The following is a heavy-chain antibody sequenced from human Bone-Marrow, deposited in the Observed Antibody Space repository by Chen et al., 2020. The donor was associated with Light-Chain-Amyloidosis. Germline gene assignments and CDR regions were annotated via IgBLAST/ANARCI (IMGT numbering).Heavy chain of an antibody. CDR3: ATDVDVGDYYETGFNY. J-gene: IGHJ4*02. CDR2: FDPEEEEM. V-gene: IGHV1-24*01. CDR1: GDSLTDLA. D-gene: IGHD3-22*01. Sequence: QVQLVQSGAEVKRPGASVKVSCKVSGDSLTDLAIHWVRQAPGKGLEWVGGFDPEEEEMMYGQKFQGRVRMIEDTSTGTAYMELTSLTSEDKAIYYCATDVDVGDYYETGFNYWGQGTLVTVSS.